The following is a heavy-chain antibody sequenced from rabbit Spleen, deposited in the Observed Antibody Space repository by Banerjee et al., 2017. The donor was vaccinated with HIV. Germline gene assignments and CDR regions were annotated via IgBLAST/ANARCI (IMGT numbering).Heavy chain of an antibody. D-gene: IGHD1-1*01. CDR1: GFSFSSNYY. CDR3: ARDLVDVIGWNFNL. J-gene: IGHJ4*01. V-gene: IGHV1S40*01. Sequence: QQLVESGGGLVKPGASLTLTCTASGFSFSSNYYMYWVRQAPGKGLEWIACINIVTGKSVYASWAKGRLIMSRTSSTTVTLQMTSLTAADTATYFCARDLVDVIGWNFNLWGQGTLVTVS. CDR2: INIVTGKS.